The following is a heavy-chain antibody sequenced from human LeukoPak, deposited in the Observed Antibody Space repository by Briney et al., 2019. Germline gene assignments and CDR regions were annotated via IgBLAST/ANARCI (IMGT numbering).Heavy chain of an antibody. V-gene: IGHV3-30*18. CDR1: GFTFSSYG. CDR3: AKETMITFGGVIEPFDY. J-gene: IGHJ4*02. D-gene: IGHD3-16*02. CDR2: ISYDGSNK. Sequence: PGGSLRLFCAASGFTFSSYGMHWVRQAPGKGLEWVADISYDGSNKYYADSVKGRFTISRDNSKNTLYLQMNSLRAEDTAVYYCAKETMITFGGVIEPFDYWGQGTLVTVSS.